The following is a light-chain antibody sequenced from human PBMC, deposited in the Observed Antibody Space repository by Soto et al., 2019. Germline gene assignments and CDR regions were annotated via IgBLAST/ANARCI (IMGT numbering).Light chain of an antibody. CDR2: DAS. CDR1: QSVSSY. Sequence: EIVLTQSPATLSLSPGERATLSCRASQSVSSYLAWYQQKPGQAPRLLIYDASNRATGIPARFSGSGSGTDFTLTISSLEPEDFAVYHCQQRSNWRLTFGGGTKVEIK. CDR3: QQRSNWRLT. J-gene: IGKJ4*01. V-gene: IGKV3-11*01.